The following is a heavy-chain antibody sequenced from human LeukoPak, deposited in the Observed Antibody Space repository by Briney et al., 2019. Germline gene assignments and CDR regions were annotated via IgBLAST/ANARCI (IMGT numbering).Heavy chain of an antibody. D-gene: IGHD6-13*01. CDR2: IYYSGST. Sequence: SETLSLTCAVSGYSISSGYYWGWIRQPPGKGLEWIGYIYYSGSTNYNPSLKSRVTISVDTSMNQFSLKLSSVTAADTAVYYCASFSIAAAVYFDYWGQGTLVTVSS. J-gene: IGHJ4*02. CDR1: GYSISSGYY. V-gene: IGHV4-61*01. CDR3: ASFSIAAAVYFDY.